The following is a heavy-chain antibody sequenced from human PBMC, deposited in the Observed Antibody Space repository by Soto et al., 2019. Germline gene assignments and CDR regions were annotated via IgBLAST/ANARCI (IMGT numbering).Heavy chain of an antibody. Sequence: QVQLVESGGGVVQPGRSLRLSCAASGFTFSTHAMHWVRQAPGKGLECVAIVSFDGSNKYYADSVKGRFTISRDNSKNSLYLQMSGLTPEDPAFYDCAREQIGITTAGGGRIDPWGQGTLVTVSS. CDR2: VSFDGSNK. V-gene: IGHV3-30-3*01. D-gene: IGHD6-13*01. CDR3: AREQIGITTAGGGRIDP. CDR1: GFTFSTHA. J-gene: IGHJ5*02.